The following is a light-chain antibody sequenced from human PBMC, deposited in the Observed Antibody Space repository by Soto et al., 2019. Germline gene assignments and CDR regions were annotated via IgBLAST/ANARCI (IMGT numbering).Light chain of an antibody. CDR1: SSDVGGYNS. CDR3: SSFTSSITYV. V-gene: IGLV2-14*01. CDR2: DVT. J-gene: IGLJ1*01. Sequence: QSALTQPAPVSGSPGQSITISCTGTSSDVGGYNSVSWYRQDPGKAPKLMIYDVTNRPSGVSNRFSGSKSGNTASLTIPGLQAEDEADYYCSSFTSSITYVFGTGTKVTVL.